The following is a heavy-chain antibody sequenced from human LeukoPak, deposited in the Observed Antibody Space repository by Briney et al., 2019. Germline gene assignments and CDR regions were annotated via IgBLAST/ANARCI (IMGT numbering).Heavy chain of an antibody. CDR2: IIPILGIA. D-gene: IGHD3-10*02. Sequence: ASVKVSCKASGGTFSSYANSWVRQAPGQGLEWMGRIIPILGIANYAQKFQGRVTITADKSTSTAYMELSSLRSEDTAVYYCGPDVRGVIIPDTKNWFDPWGQGTLVTVSS. J-gene: IGHJ5*02. CDR3: GPDVRGVIIPDTKNWFDP. CDR1: GGTFSSYA. V-gene: IGHV1-69*04.